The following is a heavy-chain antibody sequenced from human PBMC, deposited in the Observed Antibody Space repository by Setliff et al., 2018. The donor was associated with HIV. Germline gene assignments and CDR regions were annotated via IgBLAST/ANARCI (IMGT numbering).Heavy chain of an antibody. CDR2: INHSGGT. Sequence: SSETLSLTCTVSGGTLSLHYYTWIRQSPLRGLEWIGEINHSGGTRYNPSLESRVTMSLDSSKKQFSLRLISVTAADTAVYYCARIGSGWSVGWFDPWGQGTLVTV. D-gene: IGHD6-13*01. V-gene: IGHV4-34*01. J-gene: IGHJ5*02. CDR1: GGTLSLHY. CDR3: ARIGSGWSVGWFDP.